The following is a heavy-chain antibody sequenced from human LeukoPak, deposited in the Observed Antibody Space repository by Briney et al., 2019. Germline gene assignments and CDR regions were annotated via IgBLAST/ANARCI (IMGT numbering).Heavy chain of an antibody. D-gene: IGHD5-18*01. CDR3: ARGGQGDGYSADEAFDI. CDR2: TYYRSKWYN. Sequence: SQTLSLTCAIPGDSVSSNSSWNWLRQSPSRGLEWLGRTYYRSKWYNDYVVSVKSRININPDTSKNQFSLQLNSVTPEDTAVYYCARGGQGDGYSADEAFDIWGQGTMVTVS. CDR1: GDSVSSNSS. J-gene: IGHJ3*02. V-gene: IGHV6-1*01.